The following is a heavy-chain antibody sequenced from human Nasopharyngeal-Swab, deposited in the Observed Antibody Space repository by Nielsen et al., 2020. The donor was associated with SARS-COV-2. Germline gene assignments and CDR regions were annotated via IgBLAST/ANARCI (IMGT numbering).Heavy chain of an antibody. CDR2: INSNSGDT. V-gene: IGHV1-2*06. J-gene: IGHJ4*02. CDR3: ARGNSYGYDY. D-gene: IGHD5-18*01. Sequence: ASVKVSCKASGYTLTGYYMHWVRQAPGQGLEWMGRINSNSGDTKYAQKFQGRVTMTRDTSISTADMELSRLRSDDTAVYYCARGNSYGYDYWGQGILVTVSS. CDR1: GYTLTGYY.